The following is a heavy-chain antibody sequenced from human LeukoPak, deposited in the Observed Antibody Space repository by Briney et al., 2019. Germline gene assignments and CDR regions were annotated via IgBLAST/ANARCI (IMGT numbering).Heavy chain of an antibody. Sequence: PGGSLRLPCAASGFTFSSYSMSWVRQAPGKGLEWVSVIYSGGSTYYADSVKGRFTISRDNSKNTLYLQMNSLRAEDTAVYYCARGGGYGDYVGAFDIWGQGTMVTVSS. V-gene: IGHV3-66*01. CDR2: IYSGGST. CDR1: GFTFSSYS. J-gene: IGHJ3*02. D-gene: IGHD4-17*01. CDR3: ARGGGYGDYVGAFDI.